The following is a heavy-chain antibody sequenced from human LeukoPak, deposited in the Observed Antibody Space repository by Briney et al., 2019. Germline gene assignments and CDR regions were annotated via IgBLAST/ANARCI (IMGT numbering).Heavy chain of an antibody. CDR3: AREYYDSTGYHYAFDY. Sequence: SETLSLTCTVSRGSIISGSYHWGWIRQPPGKGLEWIGSIFYSGGTSYNPSLESRVTISVDTSKNQFSLGLSSVTAADTALYYCAREYYDSTGYHYAFDYWGQGTLVTVSS. CDR2: IFYSGGT. CDR1: RGSIISGSYH. V-gene: IGHV4-39*02. D-gene: IGHD3-22*01. J-gene: IGHJ4*02.